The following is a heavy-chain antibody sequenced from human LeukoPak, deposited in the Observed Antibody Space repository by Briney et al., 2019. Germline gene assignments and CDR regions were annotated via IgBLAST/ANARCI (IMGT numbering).Heavy chain of an antibody. Sequence: GESLRLACAASGFTLSGYSMNWVRQAPGKGLEWVSHIGISGAIHYGDSVKGRFTISRDNAKNSVYLQMNSLRAEDTAVYYCSTAKFDYWGQGYLVTVSS. CDR1: GFTLSGYS. V-gene: IGHV3-48*01. J-gene: IGHJ4*02. CDR3: STAKFDY. CDR2: IGISGAI.